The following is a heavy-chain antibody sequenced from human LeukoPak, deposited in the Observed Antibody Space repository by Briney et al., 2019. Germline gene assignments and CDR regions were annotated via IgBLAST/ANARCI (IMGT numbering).Heavy chain of an antibody. CDR2: TYNRSKWYN. J-gene: IGHJ4*02. CDR1: GDSVSSNSAA. CDR3: ARGYGYYFDY. Sequence: SQTLSLTCAISGDSVSSNSAAWNWIRQSPSRGFKWLGRTYNRSKWYNDYAVSVKSRITINPDTSENHFSLQLNSVTPEDTAVYYCARGYGYYFDYWGQGTLVTVSS. V-gene: IGHV6-1*01. D-gene: IGHD5-18*01.